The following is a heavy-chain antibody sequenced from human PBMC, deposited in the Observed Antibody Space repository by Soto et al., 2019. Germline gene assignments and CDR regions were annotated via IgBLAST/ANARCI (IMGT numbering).Heavy chain of an antibody. D-gene: IGHD1-1*01. CDR2: ISYDGSNK. CDR1: GFTFSSYG. V-gene: IGHV3-30*18. Sequence: PGGSLRLSCAASGFTFSSYGMHWVRQAPGKGLEWVAVISYDGSNKYYADSVKGRFTISRDNSKNTLYLQMNSLRAEDTAVYYCAKDLFRTGTTKRYNWFDPWGQGTLVTVSS. CDR3: AKDLFRTGTTKRYNWFDP. J-gene: IGHJ5*02.